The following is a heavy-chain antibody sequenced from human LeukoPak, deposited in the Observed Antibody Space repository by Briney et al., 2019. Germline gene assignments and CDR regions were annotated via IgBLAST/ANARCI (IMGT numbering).Heavy chain of an antibody. CDR3: AHTYSSGWYCDY. J-gene: IGHJ4*02. D-gene: IGHD6-19*01. CDR1: GFSLSTSGVG. V-gene: IGHV2-5*02. Sequence: SGPTLVKPTQTLTLTCTLSGFSLSTSGVGVGWIRQPPGKALEWLALIYWDDDKRYSPSLKSRLTITKDTSKNQVVLTMTNMEPVDTATYYCAHTYSSGWYCDYWGQGTLVTVSS. CDR2: IYWDDDK.